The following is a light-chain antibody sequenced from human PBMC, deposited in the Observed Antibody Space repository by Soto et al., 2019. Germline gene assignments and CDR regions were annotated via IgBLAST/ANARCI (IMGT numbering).Light chain of an antibody. CDR3: QKYNSTPWT. J-gene: IGKJ1*01. V-gene: IGKV1-27*01. CDR1: QGISNY. CDR2: AAS. Sequence: DIQMTQSPSSLSASVRDRVTITCRASQGISNYLAWYQQKPGKVPKLLIYAASTLQSGVPSRFSGSGSGTDFTLPISSLQPEDVATYYFQKYNSTPWTFGQGTKVEIK.